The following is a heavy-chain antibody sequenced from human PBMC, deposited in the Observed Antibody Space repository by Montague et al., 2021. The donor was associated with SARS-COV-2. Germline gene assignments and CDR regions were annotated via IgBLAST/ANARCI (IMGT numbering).Heavy chain of an antibody. Sequence: SLRLSCAASGFTISSYGINWVRQAPGKGLEWLSYFGSTSSNIYYGDSVKGRFTVSRDNAKNSVSLQMNGLRAEDTAAYYCARDTPTGYAYSWRNNHYYYGMDVWGQGTTVTVSS. CDR3: ARDTPTGYAYSWRNNHYYYGMDV. D-gene: IGHD4-11*01. V-gene: IGHV3-21*01. J-gene: IGHJ6*02. CDR2: FGSTSSNI. CDR1: GFTISSYG.